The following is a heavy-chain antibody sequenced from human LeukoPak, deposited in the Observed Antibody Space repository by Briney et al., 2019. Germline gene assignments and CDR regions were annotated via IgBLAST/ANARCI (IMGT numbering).Heavy chain of an antibody. CDR3: ATGGYCSSTSCPRAFDI. Sequence: TGGSLRLSCAASGFTFSSYGMHWVRQAPGKGLEWVAFIRYDGSNKYYADSVKGRFTMSRDNSKNTLYLQMNSLRAEDTAVYYCATGGYCSSTSCPRAFDIWGQGTMVTVSS. CDR2: IRYDGSNK. D-gene: IGHD2-2*03. CDR1: GFTFSSYG. V-gene: IGHV3-30*02. J-gene: IGHJ3*02.